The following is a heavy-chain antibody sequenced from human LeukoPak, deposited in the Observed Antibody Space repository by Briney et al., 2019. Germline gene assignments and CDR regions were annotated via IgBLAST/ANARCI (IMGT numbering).Heavy chain of an antibody. CDR1: GFTFSDYY. CDR3: ARVVFRLASYNWFDP. V-gene: IGHV3-11*01. Sequence: PGGSLRLSSAASGFTFSDYYMSWIRQAPGKGLEWVSYISSSGSTICYADSVKGRFTISRDNAKNSLYLQMNSLRAEDTAVYYCARVVFRLASYNWFDPWGQGTLVTVSS. CDR2: ISSSGSTI. D-gene: IGHD3-3*02. J-gene: IGHJ5*02.